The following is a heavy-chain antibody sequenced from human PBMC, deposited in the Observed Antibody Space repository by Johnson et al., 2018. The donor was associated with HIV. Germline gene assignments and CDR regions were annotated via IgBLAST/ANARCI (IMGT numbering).Heavy chain of an antibody. D-gene: IGHD3-16*02. CDR2: IRYDGGNK. Sequence: QEQLVESGGGVVQPGGSLRLSCAASGFTFSSYGMHWVRQAPGKGLEWVAFIRYDGGNKSYVDSMKGRFTISRDNAKNSLYLQMNSLRAEDTAVYYCARGGLGYQNIHDPFDIWGQGTMVTVSS. J-gene: IGHJ3*02. CDR3: ARGGLGYQNIHDPFDI. V-gene: IGHV3-30*02. CDR1: GFTFSSYG.